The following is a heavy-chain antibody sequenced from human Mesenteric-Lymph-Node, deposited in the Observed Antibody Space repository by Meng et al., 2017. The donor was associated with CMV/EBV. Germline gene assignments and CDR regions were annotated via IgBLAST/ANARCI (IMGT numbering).Heavy chain of an antibody. V-gene: IGHV6-1*01. J-gene: IGHJ4*02. Sequence: ISGDSVSSDSATWNWIRQAASRGIEWLGRTYYRSKWYNDYALSVKSRVIINPDTSKNQFSLQLSSVTPEDTAVYYCARAANWGAIDYWGQGTLVTVSS. CDR2: TYYRSKWYN. D-gene: IGHD7-27*01. CDR1: GDSVSSDSAT. CDR3: ARAANWGAIDY.